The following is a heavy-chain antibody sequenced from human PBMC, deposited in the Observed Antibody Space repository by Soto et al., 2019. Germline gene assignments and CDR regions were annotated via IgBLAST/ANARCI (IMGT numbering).Heavy chain of an antibody. J-gene: IGHJ4*02. V-gene: IGHV5-51*01. CDR1: GYTFSNFL. D-gene: IGHD6-13*01. CDR2: IYPGDHET. CDR3: ATSPRSSPYFDH. Sequence: GESLKISCQCSGYTFSNFLVCWVRQLPGQGLEWMGIIYPGDHETRYSPSFHSKVTISAEKSINTAYLQWNSLEASDSAFYFCATSPRSSPYFDHWGQGALVAVSS.